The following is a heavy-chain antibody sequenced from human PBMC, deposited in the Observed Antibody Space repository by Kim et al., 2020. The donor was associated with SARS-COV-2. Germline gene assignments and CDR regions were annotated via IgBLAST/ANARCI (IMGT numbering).Heavy chain of an antibody. CDR1: GYTLTELS. Sequence: ASVKVSYKVSGYTLTELSMHWVRQAPGKGLEWMGGFDPEDGETIYAQKFQGRVTMTEDTSTDTAYMELSSLRSEDTAVYYCATTPAIVGATFFYYWGQGTLVTVSS. V-gene: IGHV1-24*01. CDR2: FDPEDGET. CDR3: ATTPAIVGATFFYY. J-gene: IGHJ4*02. D-gene: IGHD1-26*01.